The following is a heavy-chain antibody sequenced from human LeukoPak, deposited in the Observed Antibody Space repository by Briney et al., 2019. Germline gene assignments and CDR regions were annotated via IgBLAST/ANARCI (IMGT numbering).Heavy chain of an antibody. CDR3: AREAVGDYYDSSGYYQRHIDY. CDR2: IYYSGST. D-gene: IGHD3-22*01. V-gene: IGHV4-59*12. Sequence: SETLSLTCTVSGGSISSYYWSWIRQPPGKGLEWIGYIYYSGSTNYNPSLKSRVTISVDTSKNQFSLKLSSVTAADTAVYYCAREAVGDYYDSSGYYQRHIDYWGQGTLVTVSS. J-gene: IGHJ4*02. CDR1: GGSISSYY.